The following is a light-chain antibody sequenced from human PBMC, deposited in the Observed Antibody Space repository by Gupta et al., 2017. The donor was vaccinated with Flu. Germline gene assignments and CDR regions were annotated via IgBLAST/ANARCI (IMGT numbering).Light chain of an antibody. J-gene: IGKJ1*01. CDR1: QSISSY. V-gene: IGKV1-39*01. CDR2: AAS. Sequence: DIHITQSPSSLSASVGDRVTITCRASQSISSYLNWYQQKPGKAPKLLIYAASSLQSGVPSRFSGSGSGTDFTLTISSLQPEDFATYYCQQSDSIPWTFGQGTKVEIK. CDR3: QQSDSIPWT.